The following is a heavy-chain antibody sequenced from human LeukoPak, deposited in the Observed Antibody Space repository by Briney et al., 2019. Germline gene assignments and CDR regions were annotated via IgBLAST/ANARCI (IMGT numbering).Heavy chain of an antibody. V-gene: IGHV3-21*01. CDR2: ISSSSSSYI. CDR1: GFTFSSYS. D-gene: IGHD2-21*01. Sequence: SGGSLRLSCAASGFTFSSYSMNWVRQAPGKGLEWVSSISSSSSSYIYYADSVKGRFTISRDNAKNSLYLQMNSLRAEDTAVYYCARVGCGGDCYSEASFDYWGQGTLVTVSS. J-gene: IGHJ4*02. CDR3: ARVGCGGDCYSEASFDY.